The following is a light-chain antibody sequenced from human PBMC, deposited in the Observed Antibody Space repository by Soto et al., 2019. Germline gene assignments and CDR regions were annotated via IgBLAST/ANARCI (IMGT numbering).Light chain of an antibody. CDR2: AVR. CDR1: SSDVGGYNY. Sequence: QSALTQPASVSGSPGQSITISCTGTSSDVGGYNYVSWYQKHPGKAPKLMIYAVRNRPSGVSNRFSGSKSGNTASLTSSGLQAVDAADYYCSSYTSSSTGVFGGGTKLTGL. J-gene: IGLJ2*01. CDR3: SSYTSSSTGV. V-gene: IGLV2-14*01.